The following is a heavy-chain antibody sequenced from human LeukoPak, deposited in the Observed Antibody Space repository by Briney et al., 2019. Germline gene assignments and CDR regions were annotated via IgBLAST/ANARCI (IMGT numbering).Heavy chain of an antibody. D-gene: IGHD3-10*01. J-gene: IGHJ4*02. CDR1: GFTFSSYE. CDR2: ISSSGSTI. CDR3: ASVDYYGSGSQSR. Sequence: GGSLRLSCAASGFTFSSYELNWVRQAPGKGLEWVSDISSSGSTIYYADSVKGRFTISRDNAKNSVYLQMNSLRADDTAVYYCASVDYYGSGSQSRWGQGTLVTVSS. V-gene: IGHV3-48*03.